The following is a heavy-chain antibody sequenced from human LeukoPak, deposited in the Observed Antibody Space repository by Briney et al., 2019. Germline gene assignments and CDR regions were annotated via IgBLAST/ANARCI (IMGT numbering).Heavy chain of an antibody. V-gene: IGHV3-30*04. CDR2: ISYDGSNK. CDR1: GFTFSSYA. Sequence: PGGSLRLSCAASGFTFSSYAMHWVRQAPGKGLEWVAVISYDGSNKYYADSVKGRFTISRDNSKNTLYLQMNSLRAEDTAVYYCARDQTAMVVEGYFDYWGQGTLVTVSS. J-gene: IGHJ4*02. D-gene: IGHD5-18*01. CDR3: ARDQTAMVVEGYFDY.